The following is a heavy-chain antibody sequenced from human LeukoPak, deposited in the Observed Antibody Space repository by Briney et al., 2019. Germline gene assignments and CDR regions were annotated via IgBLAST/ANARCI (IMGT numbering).Heavy chain of an antibody. CDR1: GFTFSSYS. D-gene: IGHD6-19*01. CDR2: ISSSSSYI. J-gene: IGHJ4*02. CDR3: ARARVAEYYFDY. V-gene: IGHV3-21*01. Sequence: GGSLRLSCAASGFTFSSYSMNWVRQAPGKGLEWVSSISSSSSYIYYADSVKGRFTISRDNAKNSLYLQMNSLRAEDTAVYYCARARVAEYYFDYWGQGTLVTVSS.